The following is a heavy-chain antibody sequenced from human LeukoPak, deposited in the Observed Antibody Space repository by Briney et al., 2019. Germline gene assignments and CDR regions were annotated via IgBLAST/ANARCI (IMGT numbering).Heavy chain of an antibody. CDR3: AREGGVVVPAAISHRRRRYFDY. CDR1: GGSFSGYY. J-gene: IGHJ4*02. D-gene: IGHD2-2*02. CDR2: INHSGST. Sequence: ESSETLSLTCAVYGGSFSGYYWSWIRQPPGKGLEWIGEINHSGSTNYNPSLKSRVTISVDTSKNQFSLKLSSVTAADTAVYYCAREGGVVVPAAISHRRRRYFDYWGQGTLVTVSS. V-gene: IGHV4-34*01.